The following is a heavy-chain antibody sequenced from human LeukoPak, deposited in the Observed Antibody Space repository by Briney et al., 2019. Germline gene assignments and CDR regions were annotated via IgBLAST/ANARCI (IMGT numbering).Heavy chain of an antibody. CDR1: GGSISSSSYY. Sequence: PSETLSPTCTVSGGSISSSSYYWAWIRQPPGKGLEWIGSIYYSGITSYNPSLNSRVTISVDTSKNQFSLKLSSVTAADTAVYYCARPRYCNGGSCYAGEGWFDPWGQGTLVTVSS. CDR2: IYYSGIT. J-gene: IGHJ5*02. V-gene: IGHV4-39*01. CDR3: ARPRYCNGGSCYAGEGWFDP. D-gene: IGHD2-15*01.